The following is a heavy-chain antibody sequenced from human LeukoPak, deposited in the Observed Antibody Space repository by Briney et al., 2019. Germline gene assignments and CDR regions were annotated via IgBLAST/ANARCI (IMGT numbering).Heavy chain of an antibody. Sequence: ASVKVSCKASGYTFTSYDISWVRQAPGQGLEWMGWISAYNGYTNYAQMLQGRVTMTTDTSTSTAYMELRSLSSDDTAVYYCARHESGYDFFFDYWGQGTLVTVSS. J-gene: IGHJ4*02. CDR3: ARHESGYDFFFDY. D-gene: IGHD5-12*01. CDR2: ISAYNGYT. V-gene: IGHV1-18*01. CDR1: GYTFTSYD.